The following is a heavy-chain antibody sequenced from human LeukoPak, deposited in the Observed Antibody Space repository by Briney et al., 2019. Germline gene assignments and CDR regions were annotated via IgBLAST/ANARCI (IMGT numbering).Heavy chain of an antibody. Sequence: GGPLRLSCAASGFTFSGSAMHWVRQASAKGLEWVGRIRSKANSYATAYAASVEGRFTISRDDSKNTAYLQMNSLKTEDTAVYYCTSRWRIAAPDNWFDPWGQGTLVTVSS. CDR2: IRSKANSYAT. CDR1: GFTFSGSA. V-gene: IGHV3-73*01. CDR3: TSRWRIAAPDNWFDP. D-gene: IGHD6-25*01. J-gene: IGHJ5*02.